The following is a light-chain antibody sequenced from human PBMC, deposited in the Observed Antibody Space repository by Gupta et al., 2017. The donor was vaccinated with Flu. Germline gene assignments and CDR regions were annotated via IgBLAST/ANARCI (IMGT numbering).Light chain of an antibody. J-gene: IGKJ5*01. CDR1: QDITKY. Sequence: PSALSASVGDRVTFTCQASQDITKYLNWYQHIPGKAPKLLIYDASNLERGVPSRFSGSGSGTDFTFTISSLQPEDIATYYCQQYDNVPITFGQGTRLEIK. CDR3: QQYDNVPIT. V-gene: IGKV1-33*01. CDR2: DAS.